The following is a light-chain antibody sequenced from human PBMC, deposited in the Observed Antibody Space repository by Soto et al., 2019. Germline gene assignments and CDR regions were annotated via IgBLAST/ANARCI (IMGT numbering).Light chain of an antibody. CDR3: QQYGSSIT. J-gene: IGKJ5*01. Sequence: EIVLAQSPGTLSLSPGERATLSCRASQSVSSSYLAWYQQKPGQAPRLLIYGASSRATGIPDRFSGSGSGTDCTLTINRLEPEDFAVYYCQQYGSSITFGQGTRLEI. CDR2: GAS. CDR1: QSVSSSY. V-gene: IGKV3-20*01.